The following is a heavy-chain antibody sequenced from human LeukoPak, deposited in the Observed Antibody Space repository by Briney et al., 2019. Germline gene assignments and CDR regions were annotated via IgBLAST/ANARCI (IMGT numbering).Heavy chain of an antibody. CDR3: ARDRDIVVVPGWFDP. Sequence: GGSLRLSCAASAFTFISYSMNCVRHPPGKGLEWVSSISSSSSYIYYADSVKGRFTISRDNAKNSLYLQMNSLRAEDTAVYYCARDRDIVVVPGWFDPWGQGTLVTVSS. CDR1: AFTFISYS. J-gene: IGHJ5*02. CDR2: ISSSSSYI. V-gene: IGHV3-21*01. D-gene: IGHD2-2*01.